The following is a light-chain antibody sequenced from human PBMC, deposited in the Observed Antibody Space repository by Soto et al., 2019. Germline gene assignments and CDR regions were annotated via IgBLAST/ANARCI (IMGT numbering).Light chain of an antibody. CDR2: AAS. Sequence: DIQLTQSPSFLSASVGDRVTITCRASQAISSYLAWYQQKPGKPPKLLIYAASSLQSGVPSRFSGSGSGTEFTLTISSLQPDDFATYYCQQYDSYPWTFGQGTKV. V-gene: IGKV1-9*01. J-gene: IGKJ1*01. CDR3: QQYDSYPWT. CDR1: QAISSY.